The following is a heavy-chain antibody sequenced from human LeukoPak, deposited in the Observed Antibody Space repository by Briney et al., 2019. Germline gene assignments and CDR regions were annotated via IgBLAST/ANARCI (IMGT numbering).Heavy chain of an antibody. CDR1: LDSTTSNFW. J-gene: IGHJ4*02. V-gene: IGHV4-4*02. D-gene: IGHD1-14*01. CDR3: AREILGGFNPGAY. Sequence: SETLSLTCTVSLDSTTSNFWSWVRQPPGKSLEWIGEIHRSGCPNYIPSLQSRVTISIDRSRNQIVLELSSVTAADTAVYYCAREILGGFNPGAYWGQGTLVTVSS. CDR2: IHRSGCP.